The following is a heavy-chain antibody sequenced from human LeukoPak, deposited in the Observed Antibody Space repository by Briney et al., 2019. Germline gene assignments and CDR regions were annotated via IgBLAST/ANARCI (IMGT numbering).Heavy chain of an antibody. Sequence: SETLSLTCAVSDNSISSGYYWGWIRQPPGKGLEWIGSIYHTGSTYYNPSLKSRVTISVHTSKNQFSLNLSSVTAADTAVYYCARALAALDPWGQGTLVTVSS. V-gene: IGHV4-38-2*01. D-gene: IGHD6-6*01. J-gene: IGHJ5*02. CDR1: DNSISSGYY. CDR2: IYHTGST. CDR3: ARALAALDP.